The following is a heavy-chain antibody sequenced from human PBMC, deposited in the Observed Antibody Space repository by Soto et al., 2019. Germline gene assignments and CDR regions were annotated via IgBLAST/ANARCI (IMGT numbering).Heavy chain of an antibody. Sequence: QVQLVQSGAEVKKPGASVTISCKASGYTFTNYYLHWVRQAAGQRLEWMGLINASGGSTRYAHKVQDRVVMTTDTSTNTVCMELRRLRSEGTAVYYCAGALRFMAPMDYYGMDVWGQGTTVTVSS. V-gene: IGHV1-46*01. CDR1: GYTFTNYY. J-gene: IGHJ6*02. CDR2: INASGGST. CDR3: AGALRFMAPMDYYGMDV. D-gene: IGHD3-3*01.